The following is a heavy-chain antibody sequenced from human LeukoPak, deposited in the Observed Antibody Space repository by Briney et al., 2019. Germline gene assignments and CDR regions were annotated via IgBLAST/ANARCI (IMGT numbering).Heavy chain of an antibody. D-gene: IGHD2-2*01. CDR1: GFTFSSYA. V-gene: IGHV3-64D*06. Sequence: GGSLRLSCAASGFTFSSYAMSWVRQAPGKGLEYVSVISTNGEYTYYADSVKGRFTISRDNSKNTLYLQMSSLRPEDTAVYYCVKGDWSSSRGDHWGQGTLVTVSS. CDR2: ISTNGEYT. CDR3: VKGDWSSSRGDH. J-gene: IGHJ4*02.